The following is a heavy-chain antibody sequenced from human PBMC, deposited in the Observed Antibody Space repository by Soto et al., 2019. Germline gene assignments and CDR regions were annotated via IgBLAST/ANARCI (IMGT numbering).Heavy chain of an antibody. CDR2: ISYDGSNK. CDR1: GFTFSSYA. Sequence: GGSLRLSCAASGFTFSSYAMHWVRQAPGKGLEWVAVISYDGSNKYYADSVKGRFTISRDNSKNTLYLQMNSLRAEDTAVYYCARDVGPATAISQAFDIWGQGTMVTVSS. CDR3: ARDVGPATAISQAFDI. D-gene: IGHD2-2*02. V-gene: IGHV3-30-3*01. J-gene: IGHJ3*02.